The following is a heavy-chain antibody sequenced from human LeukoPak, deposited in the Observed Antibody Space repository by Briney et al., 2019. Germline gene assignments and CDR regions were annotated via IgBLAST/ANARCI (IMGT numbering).Heavy chain of an antibody. Sequence: AGGSLRLSCAASGFTFSSYAMSWVRQAPGKGLEWVSGLSTSGGSTYYADSVKGRFTISRDNSKNTLYLQMNSLRAEYTAVYYCAKDRSGWYYFDYWGQGTLVTVSS. V-gene: IGHV3-23*01. CDR2: LSTSGGST. CDR1: GFTFSSYA. CDR3: AKDRSGWYYFDY. J-gene: IGHJ4*02. D-gene: IGHD6-19*01.